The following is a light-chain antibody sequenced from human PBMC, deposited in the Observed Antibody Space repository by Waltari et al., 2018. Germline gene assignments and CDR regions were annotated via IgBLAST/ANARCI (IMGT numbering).Light chain of an antibody. Sequence: EIEMTQSPASLSVSPGETAILTCRASQNIGTSLSWFQLRPGRAPRHLIYGASTRATGIPARFSASGSGTEVSLTISSLQSDDFAVYYCLQYNNWPYTFGQGTRLEIK. CDR1: QNIGTS. CDR3: LQYNNWPYT. CDR2: GAS. J-gene: IGKJ2*01. V-gene: IGKV3-15*01.